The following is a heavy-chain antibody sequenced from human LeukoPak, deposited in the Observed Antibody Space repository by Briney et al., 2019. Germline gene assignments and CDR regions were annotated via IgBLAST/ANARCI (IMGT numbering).Heavy chain of an antibody. Sequence: GESLQISCKGSGYSFTSYWIGWVRHMPGKGLEWMGIIYPGNSDTRYSPSFQSQVTISADKSINTAYLQWSSLKASDTSVYYCARGSRSWSGETRFDPWGQGTLVTVSS. CDR2: IYPGNSDT. CDR1: GYSFTSYW. D-gene: IGHD3-10*01. J-gene: IGHJ5*02. V-gene: IGHV5-51*01. CDR3: ARGSRSWSGETRFDP.